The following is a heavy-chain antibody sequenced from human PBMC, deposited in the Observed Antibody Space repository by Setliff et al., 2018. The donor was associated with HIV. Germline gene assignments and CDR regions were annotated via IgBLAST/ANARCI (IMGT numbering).Heavy chain of an antibody. J-gene: IGHJ4*02. Sequence: SVKVSCKASGGTFSSYAISWVRQAPGQGLEWMGGIIPILGIANYAQKFQGRVTMTEDTSTDTAYMELSSLRSEDTAVYYCATLTIQDYWGQGTLVTVSS. CDR2: IIPILGIA. V-gene: IGHV1-69*10. CDR3: ATLTIQDY. CDR1: GGTFSSYA.